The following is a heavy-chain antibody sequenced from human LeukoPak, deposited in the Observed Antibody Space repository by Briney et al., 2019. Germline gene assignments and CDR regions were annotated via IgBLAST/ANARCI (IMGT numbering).Heavy chain of an antibody. CDR1: GFTLSRYA. D-gene: IGHD2-2*01. J-gene: IGHJ3*02. Sequence: PGGSLRLSCAASGFTLSRYAMSSVRQAPGKGLEWVAAISGSGGSTYYADSVKGRFTISRDNSKNTLYLQMNSLRAEHTAVYCCCKGQSVVPATGAFDIWGQGTMVTVSS. V-gene: IGHV3-23*01. CDR2: ISGSGGST. CDR3: CKGQSVVPATGAFDI.